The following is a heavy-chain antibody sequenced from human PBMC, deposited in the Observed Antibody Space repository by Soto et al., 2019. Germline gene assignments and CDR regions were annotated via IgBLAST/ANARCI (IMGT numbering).Heavy chain of an antibody. D-gene: IGHD6-13*01. CDR3: ARQTAVMIAAVALDI. CDR1: GGSIISNNYY. CDR2: ISYGGST. V-gene: IGHV4-39*01. Sequence: QLQLQESGPGLVKPSETLSLTCTVSGGSIISNNYYWGWIRQPPGKGLEWIGSISYGGSTYYNPSLQCRVTNSVETSKNQFSLKLTSVTAADTAMSSCARQTAVMIAAVALDIWGQGTMVTVSS. J-gene: IGHJ3*02.